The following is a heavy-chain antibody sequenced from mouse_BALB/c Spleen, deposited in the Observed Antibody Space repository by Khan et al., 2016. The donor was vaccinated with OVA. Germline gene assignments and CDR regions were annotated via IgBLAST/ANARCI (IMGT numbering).Heavy chain of an antibody. CDR3: ARDFHYYGSRGALDY. D-gene: IGHD1-1*01. Sequence: QVQLQQSGAELARPGASVKMSCKASGYTFTGYSMHWIKQRPGQGLEWIGYISPSSAYTNYNQKFKDKATLTADKSSSTAYMQLSSLTSEDSAVYYCARDFHYYGSRGALDYWGQGTSVTVSS. CDR2: ISPSSAYT. CDR1: GYTFTGYS. J-gene: IGHJ4*01. V-gene: IGHV1-4*01.